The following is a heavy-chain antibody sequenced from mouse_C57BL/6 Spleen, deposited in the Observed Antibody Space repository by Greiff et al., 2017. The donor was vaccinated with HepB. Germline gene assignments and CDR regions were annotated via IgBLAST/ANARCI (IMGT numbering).Heavy chain of an antibody. J-gene: IGHJ4*01. Sequence: VQLKESGPELVKPGASVKISCKASGYSFTGYYMNWVKQSPEKSLEWIGEINPSTGGTTYNQKFKAKATLTVDKSSGTAYMQLKSLTSEDSAVYYCARENYYGSSYEAMDYWGQGTSVTVSS. CDR3: ARENYYGSSYEAMDY. CDR1: GYSFTGYY. D-gene: IGHD1-1*01. CDR2: INPSTGGT. V-gene: IGHV1-42*01.